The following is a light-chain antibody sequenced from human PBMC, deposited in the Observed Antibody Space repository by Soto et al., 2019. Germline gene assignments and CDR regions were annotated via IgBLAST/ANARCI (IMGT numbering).Light chain of an antibody. CDR2: DAS. V-gene: IGKV3-15*01. CDR3: QQYNNWRT. CDR1: QSVSSN. Sequence: EIVMTQSPATLSVSPGERATLSCRASQSVSSNLAWYQQKPGQAPRLLIYDASTRATGIPARISGSGSGTEFTLTISSLPSEDFAVYYCQQYNNWRTFGQGTKVDIK. J-gene: IGKJ1*01.